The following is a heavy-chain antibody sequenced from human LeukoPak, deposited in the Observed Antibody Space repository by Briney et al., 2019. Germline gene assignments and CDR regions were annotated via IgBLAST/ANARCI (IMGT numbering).Heavy chain of an antibody. Sequence: SETLSLTCAVYGGSFSGYYWSWIRQPPGKGLEWIGEINHSGSTNYNPSLKSRVTISVDTSKNQFSLKLSSVTAADTAVYYCXXXXXVGATTRQRVYFDYWGQGTLVTVSS. CDR2: INHSGST. CDR3: XXXXXVGATTRQRVYFDY. CDR1: GGSFSGYY. V-gene: IGHV4-34*01. D-gene: IGHD1-26*01. J-gene: IGHJ4*02.